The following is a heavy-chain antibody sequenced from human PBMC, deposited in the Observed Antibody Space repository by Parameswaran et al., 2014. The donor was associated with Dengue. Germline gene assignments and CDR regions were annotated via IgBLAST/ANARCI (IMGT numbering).Heavy chain of an antibody. D-gene: IGHD1-1*01. CDR3: ARSRTLAKYNFDY. Sequence: WVRQAPGQGLEWMGGIIPIFGTANYAQKFQGRVTITADKSTSTAYMELSSLRSEDTAVYYCARSRTLAKYNFDYWGQGTLVTVSS. J-gene: IGHJ4*02. V-gene: IGHV1-69*06. CDR2: IIPIFGTA.